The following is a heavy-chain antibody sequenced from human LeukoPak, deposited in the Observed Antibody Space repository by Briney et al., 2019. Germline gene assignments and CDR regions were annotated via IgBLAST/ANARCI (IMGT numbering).Heavy chain of an antibody. Sequence: SETLSLTCTVSGGSISSSSYYWGWIRQPPGKGLEWIGSIYYSGSTYYNPSLKSRVTISVDTSKTQFSLKLSSVTAADTAVYYCASSDSSGYYVDYWGQGTLATVSS. J-gene: IGHJ4*02. CDR2: IYYSGST. D-gene: IGHD3-22*01. CDR3: ASSDSSGYYVDY. V-gene: IGHV4-39*07. CDR1: GGSISSSSYY.